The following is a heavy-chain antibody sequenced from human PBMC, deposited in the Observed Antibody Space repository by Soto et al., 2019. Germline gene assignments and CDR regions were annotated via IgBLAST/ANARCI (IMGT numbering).Heavy chain of an antibody. CDR2: TKPDGSGR. J-gene: IGHJ1*01. Sequence: EVQVVESGGGLVQPGGSLRLSCAASGFTFRNYWMNWVRQAPGKGLEWVGNTKPDGSGRFYVDSVKGRFTISRDNAKNLLYLQMDSLRDEDTAVYYCMPGGDASTWGQGTLVTVSS. CDR3: MPGGDAST. D-gene: IGHD3-16*01. V-gene: IGHV3-7*01. CDR1: GFTFRNYW.